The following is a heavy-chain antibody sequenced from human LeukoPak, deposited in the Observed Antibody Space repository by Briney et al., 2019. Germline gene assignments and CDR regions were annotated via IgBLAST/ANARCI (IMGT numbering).Heavy chain of an antibody. Sequence: ASVKVSCKVSGYTLTELSMHWVRQAPGKGLEWMGGFDPEDGETIYAQKFQGRVTMTEDTSTDTAYMELSSLRFEDTAVYYCATLYCGGDCYSDYWGQGTLVTVSS. CDR2: FDPEDGET. D-gene: IGHD2-21*02. CDR1: GYTLTELS. CDR3: ATLYCGGDCYSDY. J-gene: IGHJ4*02. V-gene: IGHV1-24*01.